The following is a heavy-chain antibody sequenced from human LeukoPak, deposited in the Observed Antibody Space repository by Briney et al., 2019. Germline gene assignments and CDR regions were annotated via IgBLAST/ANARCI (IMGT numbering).Heavy chain of an antibody. CDR3: ARGVGSGWHDYFDY. Sequence: PSETLSLTCAVSGGSISSSNWWSWVRQPPGKGLEWIGEIYHSGSTNYNPSLKSRVTISVDKSKNQFSLKLSSVTAADTAVYYCARGVGSGWHDYFDYWGQGTLVTVSS. CDR2: IYHSGST. CDR1: GGSISSSNW. D-gene: IGHD6-19*01. J-gene: IGHJ4*02. V-gene: IGHV4-4*02.